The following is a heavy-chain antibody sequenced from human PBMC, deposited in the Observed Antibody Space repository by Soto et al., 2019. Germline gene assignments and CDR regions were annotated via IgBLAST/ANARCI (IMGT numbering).Heavy chain of an antibody. CDR3: PRSTGYGDSYFDY. Sequence: QVQLQESGPGLVKPSETLSLTCTVSGGSISSYYWNWIRQSPGKGLEWVGYMYYGRSTNYNPSLKSRVTISGYTSKNPFSLKLSSVTAADTAVYYCPRSTGYGDSYFDYWGQGILVTVSS. V-gene: IGHV4-59*01. CDR1: GGSISSYY. CDR2: MYYGRST. J-gene: IGHJ4*02. D-gene: IGHD4-17*01.